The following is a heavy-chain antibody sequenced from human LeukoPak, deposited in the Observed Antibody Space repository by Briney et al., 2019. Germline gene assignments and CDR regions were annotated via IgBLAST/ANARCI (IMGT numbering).Heavy chain of an antibody. CDR1: GGSIRSYY. D-gene: IGHD2-2*01. CDR2: IYASGST. Sequence: PSETLSLTCTVSGGSIRSYYWSWIRQPAGKGLEWIGRIYASGSTNYNPSLKCRVTMSVDTSKNQLPLRLTSVTAADTAVYYCARDGSSVFWYFDLWGRGSRVTVSS. CDR3: ARDGSSVFWYFDL. V-gene: IGHV4-4*07. J-gene: IGHJ2*01.